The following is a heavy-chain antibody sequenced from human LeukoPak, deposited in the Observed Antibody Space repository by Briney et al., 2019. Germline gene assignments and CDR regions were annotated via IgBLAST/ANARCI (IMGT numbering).Heavy chain of an antibody. CDR1: GVSITRHY. D-gene: IGHD4-17*01. CDR3: ARSGDSPSFDS. V-gene: IGHV4-59*11. CDR2: IHYTGST. Sequence: SETLSLTCTVSGVSITRHYWNWIRQSPGKALEWIGYIHYTGSTNTNPSLRSRVIISVDTSNSQFSLKLNSVTAADTAVYSCARSGDSPSFDSWGQGTLVTVSS. J-gene: IGHJ4*02.